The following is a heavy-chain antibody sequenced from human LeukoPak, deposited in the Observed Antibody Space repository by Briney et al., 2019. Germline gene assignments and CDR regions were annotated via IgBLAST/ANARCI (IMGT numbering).Heavy chain of an antibody. CDR2: INHKSRAT. V-gene: IGHV1-2*02. CDR1: GYTFTDYY. CDR3: ARGVDTAVIPYYYYYMDV. J-gene: IGHJ6*03. Sequence: ASVNVSCKASGYTFTDYYMHWVRQPPGQGLEWVGWINHKSRATNYAQNFQGRVTLTRDTSISTAYMELSSLRSDDTAVYYCARGVDTAVIPYYYYYMDVWGIGTTVTVSS. D-gene: IGHD5-18*01.